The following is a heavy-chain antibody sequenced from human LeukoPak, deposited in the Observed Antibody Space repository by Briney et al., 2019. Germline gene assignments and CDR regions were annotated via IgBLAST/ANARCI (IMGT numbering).Heavy chain of an antibody. J-gene: IGHJ4*02. CDR3: ARGGQGLYFDY. V-gene: IGHV3-48*03. Sequence: GSLRLSCAASGFTFSSYEMNWVRQAPGKGLEWVSYISSSGSTIYYADSVKGRFTISRDNAKNSLYLQMNSLRAEDTAAYYCARGGQGLYFDYWGQGTLVTVSS. CDR2: ISSSGSTI. CDR1: GFTFSSYE. D-gene: IGHD6-25*01.